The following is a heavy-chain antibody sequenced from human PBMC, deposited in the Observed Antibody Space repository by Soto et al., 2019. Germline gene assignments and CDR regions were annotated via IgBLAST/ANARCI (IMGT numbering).Heavy chain of an antibody. V-gene: IGHV3-30-3*01. CDR3: AKETSAYEIDY. CDR2: ISYDGTTK. D-gene: IGHD5-12*01. CDR1: GFIFSGYA. J-gene: IGHJ4*02. Sequence: QVQLAESGGGVVQPGRSLRISCAASGFIFSGYALHWVRQAPGKGLEWVAVISYDGTTKYYADSVKGRFTVSRDNSKNTLYVQMNNLSAEDTAMYYCAKETSAYEIDYWGQGTLVTVSS.